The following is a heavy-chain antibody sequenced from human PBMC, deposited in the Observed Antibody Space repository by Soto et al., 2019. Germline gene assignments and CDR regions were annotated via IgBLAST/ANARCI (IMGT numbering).Heavy chain of an antibody. CDR2: NIPIFGTA. Sequence: SVKVSCKASGGTFSSYAISWVRQAPGQGLEWMGGNIPIFGTANYAQKFQGRVTITADESTSTAYMELRSLRSEDTAVYYCARDLSGYYHVTNWFDPWGQGTLVTVSS. CDR1: GGTFSSYA. J-gene: IGHJ5*02. D-gene: IGHD3-22*01. V-gene: IGHV1-69*13. CDR3: ARDLSGYYHVTNWFDP.